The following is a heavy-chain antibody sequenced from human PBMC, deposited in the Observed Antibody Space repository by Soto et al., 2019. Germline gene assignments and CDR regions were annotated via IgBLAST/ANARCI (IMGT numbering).Heavy chain of an antibody. J-gene: IGHJ4*02. CDR1: GFTFSSDS. V-gene: IGHV3-23*01. CDR2: ISGSGGST. CDR3: AKVAYSSGWYFGPFDY. Sequence: PGGSLGLSCAASGFTFSSDSMSWVRQAPGKGLEWVSAISGSGGSTYYADSVKGRFTISRDNSKNTLYLQMNSLRAEDTAVYYCAKVAYSSGWYFGPFDYWGQGTLVTVSS. D-gene: IGHD6-19*01.